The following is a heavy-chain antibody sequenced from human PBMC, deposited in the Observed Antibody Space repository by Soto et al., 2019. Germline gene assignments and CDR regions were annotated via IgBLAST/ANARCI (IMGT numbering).Heavy chain of an antibody. V-gene: IGHV3-48*02. J-gene: IGHJ4*02. Sequence: GGSLRLSCAASGFTFSSYSMNWVRQAPGKGLEWVSYISSSSSTIYYADSVKGRFTISRDNAKNSLYLQMNSLRDEDTAVYYCARGERETRYGDSLGDYWGQGTLVTVSS. D-gene: IGHD4-17*01. CDR1: GFTFSSYS. CDR3: ARGERETRYGDSLGDY. CDR2: ISSSSSTI.